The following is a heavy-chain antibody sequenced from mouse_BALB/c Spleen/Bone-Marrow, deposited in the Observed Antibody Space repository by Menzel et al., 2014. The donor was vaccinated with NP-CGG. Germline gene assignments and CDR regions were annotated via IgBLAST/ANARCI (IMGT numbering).Heavy chain of an antibody. D-gene: IGHD2-4*01. CDR2: IDPANGNT. CDR3: ARDYDYFFDY. V-gene: IGHV14-3*02. Sequence: EVQVAESGAELVKPGASVKLSCTASGFNIKDTYMHWVKQRPEQGLEWIGWIDPANGNTKYDPNFQGKATITADTSSNTAYLQLSSLTSEDTAVYYCARDYDYFFDYWGQGTTLTVSS. CDR1: GFNIKDTY. J-gene: IGHJ2*01.